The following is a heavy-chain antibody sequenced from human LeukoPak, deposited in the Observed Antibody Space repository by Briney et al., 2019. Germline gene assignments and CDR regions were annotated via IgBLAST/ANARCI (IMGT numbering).Heavy chain of an antibody. CDR3: ARHKHGDSIDY. CDR1: GGSISSSNW. V-gene: IGHV4-39*01. J-gene: IGHJ4*02. D-gene: IGHD4-17*01. CDR2: IYYSGST. Sequence: SETLSLTCAVSGGSISSSNWWSWVRQPPGKGLEWIGSIYYSGSTYYNPSLKSRVTISVDTSKNQFSLKLSSVTAADTAVYYCARHKHGDSIDYWGQGTLVTVSS.